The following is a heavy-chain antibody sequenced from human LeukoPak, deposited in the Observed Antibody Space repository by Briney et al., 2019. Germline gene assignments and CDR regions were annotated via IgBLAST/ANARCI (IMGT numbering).Heavy chain of an antibody. CDR2: IYHSGST. CDR1: GVSISSGGYY. V-gene: IGHV4-30-2*01. CDR3: ARGSQLGQR. D-gene: IGHD6-6*01. Sequence: SQTLSLTCTVSGVSISSGGYYWSWIRQPPGKGLEWIGYIYHSGSTYYNPSLKSRVTISVDRSKNQFSLKLSSVTAADTAVYYCARGSQLGQRWGQGTLVTVSS. J-gene: IGHJ4*02.